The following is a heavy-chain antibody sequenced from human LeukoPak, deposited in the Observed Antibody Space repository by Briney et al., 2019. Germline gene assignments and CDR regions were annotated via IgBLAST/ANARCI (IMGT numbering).Heavy chain of an antibody. CDR3: AKGRWGLTINNFDI. V-gene: IGHV3-23*01. CDR1: GFSVTTYA. J-gene: IGHJ3*02. D-gene: IGHD3-9*01. Sequence: GGSLTLSCAASGFSVTTYAMGWVRQAPGKVLEWVSVISDRGDSTHYADSVKGRFTISRDSSKNTLYLQMNSLRGEDTAVYYCAKGRWGLTINNFDIWGQGTMVTVSS. CDR2: ISDRGDST.